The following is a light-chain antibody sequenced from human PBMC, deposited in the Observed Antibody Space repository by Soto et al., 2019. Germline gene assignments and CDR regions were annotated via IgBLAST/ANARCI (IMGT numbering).Light chain of an antibody. CDR1: ESVSRN. V-gene: IGKV3-11*01. Sequence: EIVMTQSPATLSVSPGERATLSCRASESVSRNLAWYQQKPGQAPRLLIYGASTRAAGVPPRFSGSGSGTDFTLTISSLEPEDFAVYYCQQRSNWPPITFGQGTRLEIK. J-gene: IGKJ5*01. CDR3: QQRSNWPPIT. CDR2: GAS.